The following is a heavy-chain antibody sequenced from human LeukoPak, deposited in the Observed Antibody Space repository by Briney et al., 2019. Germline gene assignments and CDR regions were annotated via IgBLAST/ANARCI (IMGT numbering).Heavy chain of an antibody. D-gene: IGHD4-17*01. V-gene: IGHV3-23*01. CDR2: ISGSGGST. CDR3: ARATDGDYVPY. J-gene: IGHJ4*02. CDR1: GFTFSSYA. Sequence: GGSLRLSCAASGFTFSSYAMSWVRQAPGKGLEWVSAISGSGGSTYYADSVKGRFTISRDNSKNTLYLQMNSLRAEDTAVYYCARATDGDYVPYWGQGTLVTVSS.